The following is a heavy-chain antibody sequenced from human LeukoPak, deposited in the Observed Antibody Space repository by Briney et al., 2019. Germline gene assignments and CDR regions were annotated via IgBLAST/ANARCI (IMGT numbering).Heavy chain of an antibody. CDR3: ARGGYSGFDPFDY. D-gene: IGHD5-12*01. Sequence: GASVKVSCKASGYTFTGYYMHWVRQAPGQGLEWMGWINPISGVTNFAQNFLGRVSMSRDTSIRTAYLDMYSLTFDDTAVFYCARGGYSGFDPFDYWGQGTLATVFS. J-gene: IGHJ4*02. CDR1: GYTFTGYY. CDR2: INPISGVT. V-gene: IGHV1-2*02.